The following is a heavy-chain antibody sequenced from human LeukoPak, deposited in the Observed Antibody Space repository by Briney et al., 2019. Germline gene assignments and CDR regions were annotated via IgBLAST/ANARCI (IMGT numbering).Heavy chain of an antibody. D-gene: IGHD6-6*01. V-gene: IGHV3-21*01. CDR1: GFTFSSYS. J-gene: IGHJ4*02. CDR3: ARAEQVAARPRGYFDY. Sequence: GGSLRLSCAASGFTFSSYSMNWVRQAPGEGLEWVSSISSSSSYLYYADSVKGRFTISRDNAKNSLYLQMNSLRAEDTAVYYCARAEQVAARPRGYFDYWGQGTLVTVSS. CDR2: ISSSSSYL.